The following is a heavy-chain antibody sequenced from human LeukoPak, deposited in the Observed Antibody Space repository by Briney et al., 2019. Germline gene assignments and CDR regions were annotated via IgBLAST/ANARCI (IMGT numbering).Heavy chain of an antibody. CDR1: GFTFSTYA. CDR3: TRNWGSDNWFDP. D-gene: IGHD7-27*01. V-gene: IGHV3-23*01. J-gene: IGHJ5*02. CDR2: ISGSDAST. Sequence: PGGSLRLSCVASGFTFSTYAMSWVRQAPGKGLEWVSVISGSDASTYYADSVKGRFTISRDNSKNTLYLQMNSLRAEDTAVYYCTRNWGSDNWFDPWGQGTLVTVSS.